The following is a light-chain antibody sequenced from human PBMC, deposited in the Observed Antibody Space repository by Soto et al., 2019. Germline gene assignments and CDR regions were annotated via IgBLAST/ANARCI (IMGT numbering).Light chain of an antibody. CDR1: RSVRHN. J-gene: IGKJ2*01. CDR2: GTP. CDR3: QQYNSRPQT. Sequence: TQAPATLSVSPGGRATLSCRASRSVRHNLAWVQQKPGQAPRLLISGTPTRDTGVPARFDCSGSETELTLASRSLQYEDYAIYFCQQYNSRPQTVGPGTKLDIK. V-gene: IGKV3-15*01.